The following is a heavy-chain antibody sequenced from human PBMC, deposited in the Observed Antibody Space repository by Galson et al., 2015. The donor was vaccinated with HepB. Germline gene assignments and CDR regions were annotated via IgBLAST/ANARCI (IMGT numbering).Heavy chain of an antibody. D-gene: IGHD1-26*01. V-gene: IGHV3-30*18. CDR2: ISYDGSNK. J-gene: IGHJ4*02. CDR1: GFTFSSYG. Sequence: SLRLSCAASGFTFSSYGMHWVRQAPGKGLEWVAVISYDGSNKYYADSVKGRFTISRDNSKNTLYLQMNSLRAEDTAVYYCAKTAGFRIVGATRATRHQEPNDYWGQGILVTVSS. CDR3: AKTAGFRIVGATRATRHQEPNDY.